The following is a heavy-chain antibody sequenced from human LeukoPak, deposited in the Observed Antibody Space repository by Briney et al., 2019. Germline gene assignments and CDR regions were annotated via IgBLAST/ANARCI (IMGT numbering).Heavy chain of an antibody. CDR2: ISPSGGST. CDR3: ARDNSVGDIAWWFDP. D-gene: IGHD3-10*01. J-gene: IGHJ5*02. Sequence: ASVKVSCKAFGYTFTSNYMHWVRQAPGQGPEWMGVISPSGGSTTYAQKFQGRVTMTRDMSTSTDYMELSSLRSEDTAIYYCARDNSVGDIAWWFDPWGQGTLVTVST. V-gene: IGHV1-46*01. CDR1: GYTFTSNY.